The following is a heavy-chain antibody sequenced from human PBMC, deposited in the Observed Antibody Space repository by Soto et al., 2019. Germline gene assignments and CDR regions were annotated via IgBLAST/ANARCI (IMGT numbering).Heavy chain of an antibody. V-gene: IGHV4-31*03. D-gene: IGHD5-12*01. Sequence: QVQLQESGPGLVKPSQTLSLTCTVSGGSISSGGYYWSWIRPNPGKGLEWIGYIYYSGTTNYNPSLKSRLTISVDTSKNQFSLKLNSMTAADTAVYYCARDESATDAFDIWGQGTMVTVSS. CDR3: ARDESATDAFDI. J-gene: IGHJ3*02. CDR2: IYYSGTT. CDR1: GGSISSGGYY.